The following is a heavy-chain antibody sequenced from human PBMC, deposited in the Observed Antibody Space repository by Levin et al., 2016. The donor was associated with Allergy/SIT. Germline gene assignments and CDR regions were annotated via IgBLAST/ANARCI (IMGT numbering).Heavy chain of an antibody. Sequence: SETLSLTCTVSGASMRNYHWSWIRQPPGKELEWIGYIYYRGTTTYNASLKSRVTISEDTSKSRFSLTMTSVTAADTAVYYCARGTTAFDIWGQGTMVTVSS. V-gene: IGHV4-59*01. J-gene: IGHJ3*02. CDR1: GASMRNYH. D-gene: IGHD1-14*01. CDR3: ARGTTAFDI. CDR2: IYYRGTT.